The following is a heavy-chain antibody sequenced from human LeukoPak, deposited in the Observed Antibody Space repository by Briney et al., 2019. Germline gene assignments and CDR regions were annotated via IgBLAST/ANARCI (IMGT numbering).Heavy chain of an antibody. J-gene: IGHJ4*02. CDR3: ARDRGGNYNY. Sequence: GGSLRLSCAASGFTFSSYSMNWVRQAPGKGLEWVSSISSSSSYIYYADSVKGRFTISRDNAKNSLYPQMNSLRAEDTAVYYCARDRGGNYNYWGQGTLVTVSS. D-gene: IGHD3-10*01. CDR1: GFTFSSYS. V-gene: IGHV3-21*01. CDR2: ISSSSSYI.